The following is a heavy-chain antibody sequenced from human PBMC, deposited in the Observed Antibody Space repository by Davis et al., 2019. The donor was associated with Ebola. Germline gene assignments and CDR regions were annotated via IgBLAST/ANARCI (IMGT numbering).Heavy chain of an antibody. CDR1: GGAISRFY. V-gene: IGHV4-4*07. CDR2: IYTSGST. J-gene: IGHJ6*03. Sequence: PSETLSLTCTVSGGAISRFYWSWIRQSAGKGLEWVGRIYTSGSTNYNPSLKSRVTISVDTSKNQFSLKLSSVTAADTAVYYCARLGGTIFGVVFNYYMDVWGKGTTVTVSS. D-gene: IGHD3-3*01. CDR3: ARLGGTIFGVVFNYYMDV.